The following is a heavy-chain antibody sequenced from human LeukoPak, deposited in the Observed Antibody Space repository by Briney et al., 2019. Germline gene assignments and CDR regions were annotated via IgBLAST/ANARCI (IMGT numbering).Heavy chain of an antibody. V-gene: IGHV3-23*01. CDR3: AKDYYDSSGYTVSS. D-gene: IGHD3-22*01. J-gene: IGHJ5*02. Sequence: PGGSLRLSCAASVFTFSSYAMSWVRQAPGKGREWVSAISCSGGSTYYADSVKGRFTIPRENSKHTPYLKMNSMRAEDTAVYYCAKDYYDSSGYTVSSWGPGTLVTVSS. CDR2: ISCSGGST. CDR1: VFTFSSYA.